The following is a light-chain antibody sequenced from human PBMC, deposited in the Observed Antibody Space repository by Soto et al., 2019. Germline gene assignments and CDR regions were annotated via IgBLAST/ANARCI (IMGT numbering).Light chain of an antibody. CDR1: QSVSTK. CDR2: GAS. J-gene: IGKJ1*01. V-gene: IGKV3-15*01. Sequence: EIDMSHFPATLSVYAGERATLSCRASQSVSTKLAWSQQKPGQAPRLLIYGASTRATGIPARFSGSGSGKEFTLTISGLQSEDFTVYYCQQYDNWPRTFGEGTKVDIK. CDR3: QQYDNWPRT.